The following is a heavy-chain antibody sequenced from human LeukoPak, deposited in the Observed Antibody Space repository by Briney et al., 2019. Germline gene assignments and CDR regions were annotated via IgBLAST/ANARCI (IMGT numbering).Heavy chain of an antibody. Sequence: SVKVSCKASGGTFSSYAISWVRQAPGQGLEWMGGIIPIFGTANYAQKFQGGVTITADESTSTAYMELSSLRSEDTAVYYCARAKYYYVSGVKNTFDPWGQGTLVTVSS. D-gene: IGHD3-10*01. CDR2: IIPIFGTA. J-gene: IGHJ5*02. CDR1: GGTFSSYA. V-gene: IGHV1-69*13. CDR3: ARAKYYYVSGVKNTFDP.